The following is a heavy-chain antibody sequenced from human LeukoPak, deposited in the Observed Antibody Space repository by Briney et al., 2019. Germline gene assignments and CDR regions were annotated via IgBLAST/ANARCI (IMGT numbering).Heavy chain of an antibody. J-gene: IGHJ3*02. CDR2: MNPNSGNT. CDR1: GYTFTSYD. D-gene: IGHD1-26*01. Sequence: ASVKVSCKSSGYTFTSYDINWVRQATGQGLEWMGWMNPNSGNTGYAQKFQGRVTITRNTSINTAYMELSSLRSEDTAVYYCARAGYSGSHDAFDIWGQGTMVTVPS. V-gene: IGHV1-8*03. CDR3: ARAGYSGSHDAFDI.